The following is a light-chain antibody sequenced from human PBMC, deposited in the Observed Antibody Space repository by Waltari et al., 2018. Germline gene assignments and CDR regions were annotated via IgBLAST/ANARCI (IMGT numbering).Light chain of an antibody. Sequence: QSALTQPPSVSGSPGQSVTISCTGTSNDVGSYNRVSWYQQPPVTAPKLMIYEVSNRPSGVPDRFSGSKSGNTASLTISGRQPEDEADYYCNSFTTSTTWVFGGGTRVTVL. CDR2: EVS. V-gene: IGLV2-18*02. J-gene: IGLJ3*02. CDR1: SNDVGSYNR. CDR3: NSFTTSTTWV.